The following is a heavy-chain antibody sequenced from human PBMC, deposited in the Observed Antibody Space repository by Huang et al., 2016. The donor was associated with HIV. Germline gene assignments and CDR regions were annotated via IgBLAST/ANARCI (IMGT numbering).Heavy chain of an antibody. V-gene: IGHV3-74*03. CDR2: INNDGSIT. J-gene: IGHJ3*02. Sequence: EVQLVESGGGLVQPGGSLRLSCAASGVTFSSYWMQWVRQAQGKGLLWLSRINNDGSITTYADSVKGRITIARDNARNTMYLQMTTLSAGDTAVYYCARHRSSGGVEEAFDIWGPGTLVTVAS. CDR3: ARHRSSGGVEEAFDI. CDR1: GVTFSSYW. D-gene: IGHD2-8*02.